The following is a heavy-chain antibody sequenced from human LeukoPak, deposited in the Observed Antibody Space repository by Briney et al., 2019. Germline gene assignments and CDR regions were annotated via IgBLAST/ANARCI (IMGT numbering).Heavy chain of an antibody. V-gene: IGHV4-59*08. CDR3: ARRLCSSLTCNIGPSGNWLDP. CDR1: GGSFSGYY. Sequence: KPSETLSLTCAVYGGSFSGYYWSWIRQPPGKGLEWIGYIYYDGSTYYNPALNSRVTISIDTSKNQFSLKLNSVTAADTAVYYCARRLCSSLTCNIGPSGNWLDPWGQGTLVTVSS. CDR2: IYYDGST. J-gene: IGHJ5*02. D-gene: IGHD2-2*02.